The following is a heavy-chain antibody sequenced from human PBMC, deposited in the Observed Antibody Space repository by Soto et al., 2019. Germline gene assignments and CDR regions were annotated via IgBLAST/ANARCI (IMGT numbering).Heavy chain of an antibody. V-gene: IGHV1-58*01. CDR2: IVVGSGNT. J-gene: IGHJ6*02. CDR1: GFTFTSSA. D-gene: IGHD3-22*01. CDR3: AAGRRAQYYYDSSGTPGHYYYGMDV. Sequence: SVKVSCXASGFTFTSSAVQWVRQARGQRLEWIGWIVVGSGNTNYAQKFQERVTITRDMSTSTAYMELSSLRSEDTAVYYCAAGRRAQYYYDSSGTPGHYYYGMDVWGQGTTVTVSS.